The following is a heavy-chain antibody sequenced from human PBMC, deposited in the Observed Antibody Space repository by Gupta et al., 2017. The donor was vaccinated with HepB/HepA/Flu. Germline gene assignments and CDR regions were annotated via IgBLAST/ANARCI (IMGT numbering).Heavy chain of an antibody. CDR3: ARDQIAVAASAHNWFDP. CDR2: ISSSGSTI. Sequence: QVQLVESGGGLVKPGGSLRLSCAASGFTFRDSYMSWIRQAPGKGLEWVSYISSSGSTIYYADSVKGRFTISRDNAKNSLYLQMNSLRAEDTAVYYCARDQIAVAASAHNWFDPWGQGTLVTVSS. J-gene: IGHJ5*02. CDR1: GFTFRDSY. V-gene: IGHV3-11*04. D-gene: IGHD6-19*01.